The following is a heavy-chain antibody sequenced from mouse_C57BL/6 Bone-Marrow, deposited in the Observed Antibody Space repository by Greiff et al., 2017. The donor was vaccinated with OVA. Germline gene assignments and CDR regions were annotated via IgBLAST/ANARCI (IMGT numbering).Heavy chain of an antibody. CDR3: AHYGSRLYLHY. CDR1: GYTFTNYW. V-gene: IGHV1-59*01. CDR2: IAPSDSYI. D-gene: IGHD1-1*01. J-gene: IGHJ2*02. Sequence: QVQLQQPGAELVRPGTSVKLSCKASGYTFTNYWMHWVKPRPGQGLEWIGVIAPSDSYINYNQKFKGRATLTVDTSSSTAYMHLSSLTSGDSAVYYCAHYGSRLYLHYWGQGTSLTVSS.